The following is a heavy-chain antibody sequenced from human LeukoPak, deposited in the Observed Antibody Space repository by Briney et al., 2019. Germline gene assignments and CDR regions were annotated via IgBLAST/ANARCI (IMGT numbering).Heavy chain of an antibody. Sequence: SSETLSLTCTVSGGSISSSSYYWGWIRQPPGKGLEWIGSIYYSGSTYYNPSLKSRVTVSVDTSKNQFSLKLSSVTAADTAVYYCARDSMITFGGTHYMDVWGKGTTATVSS. D-gene: IGHD3-16*01. J-gene: IGHJ6*03. CDR1: GGSISSSSYY. CDR2: IYYSGST. CDR3: ARDSMITFGGTHYMDV. V-gene: IGHV4-39*07.